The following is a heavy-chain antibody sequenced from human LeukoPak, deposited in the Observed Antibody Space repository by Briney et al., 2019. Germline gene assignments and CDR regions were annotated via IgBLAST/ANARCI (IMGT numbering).Heavy chain of an antibody. CDR2: IIPIFGTA. CDR3: ARTRVDTAMDYYFDY. J-gene: IGHJ4*02. D-gene: IGHD5-18*01. V-gene: IGHV1-69*13. CDR1: GGTFSSYA. Sequence: SVKVSCRASGGTFSSYAISWVRQAPGQGLEWMGGIIPIFGTANYAQKFQGRVTITADESTSTAYMELSSLRSEDTAVYYCARTRVDTAMDYYFDYWGQGTLVTVSS.